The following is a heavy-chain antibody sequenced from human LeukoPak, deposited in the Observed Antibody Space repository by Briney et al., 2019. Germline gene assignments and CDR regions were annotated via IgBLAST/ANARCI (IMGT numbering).Heavy chain of an antibody. CDR3: ARVGYSGYDYSPHYYYGMDV. J-gene: IGHJ6*02. Sequence: ASVKVSCKASGGTFSSYAISWVRQAPGQGLEWMGGIIPIFATANYAQKFQGRVTITADESTSTAYMELSSLRSEDTAVYYCARVGYSGYDYSPHYYYGMDVWGQGTTVTVSS. CDR2: IIPIFATA. V-gene: IGHV1-69*13. CDR1: GGTFSSYA. D-gene: IGHD5-12*01.